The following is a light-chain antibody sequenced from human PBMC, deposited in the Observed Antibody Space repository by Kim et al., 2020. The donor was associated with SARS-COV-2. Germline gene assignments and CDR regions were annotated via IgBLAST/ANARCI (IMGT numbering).Light chain of an antibody. CDR3: QSYDGNNWV. J-gene: IGLJ3*02. V-gene: IGLV6-57*01. CDR1: SGSIASNS. Sequence: NFMLTQPHSVSESPGKTVTISCTRSSGSIASNSVQWYQQRPGSSPTTVIYEDNQRPSGVPDRFSGSIDTSSNSASLTISELRTEDEADYHCQSYDGNNWVFGGGTKLTVL. CDR2: EDN.